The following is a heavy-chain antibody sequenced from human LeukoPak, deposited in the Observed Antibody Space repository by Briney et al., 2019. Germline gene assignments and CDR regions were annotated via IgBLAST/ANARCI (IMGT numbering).Heavy chain of an antibody. CDR1: GGSISSGGYY. D-gene: IGHD5-24*01. Sequence: SQTLSLTCTVSGGSISSGGYYWSWIRQHPGKGLEWIGYIYYSGSTYYNPSLKSRVTISVDTSKNQFSLKLSSVTAADTAVYYCARGRMGLVYFDYWGQGTLVTVSS. V-gene: IGHV4-31*03. CDR2: IYYSGST. CDR3: ARGRMGLVYFDY. J-gene: IGHJ4*02.